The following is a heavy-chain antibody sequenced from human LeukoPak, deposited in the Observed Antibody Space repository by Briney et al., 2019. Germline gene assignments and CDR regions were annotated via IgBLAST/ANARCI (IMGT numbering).Heavy chain of an antibody. CDR2: LIYFFGKA. D-gene: IGHD3-10*01. V-gene: IGHV1-69*13. Sequence: SVKVSCKASGRTLSRYAIRWVRQAPGKGLEWMGGLIYFFGKAHYAQKFQSRVTITSEETASIAYIELSSLRSMDTAVYYCARSVVYYYGSGSYSPCDYWGQGTLVSVSS. J-gene: IGHJ4*02. CDR1: GRTLSRYA. CDR3: ARSVVYYYGSGSYSPCDY.